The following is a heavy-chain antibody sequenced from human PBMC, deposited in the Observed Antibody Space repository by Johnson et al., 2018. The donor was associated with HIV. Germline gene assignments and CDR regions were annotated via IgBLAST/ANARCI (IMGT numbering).Heavy chain of an antibody. CDR1: GFTFSSYA. D-gene: IGHD3-10*01. CDR2: ISYDGSNK. J-gene: IGHJ3*02. CDR3: ARALTMVRGVISDALDI. Sequence: QVQLVESGGGVVQPGRSLRLSCAASGFTFSSYAMHWVRQAPGKGLEWVAVISYDGSNKYYADSVKGRFTISRDNSKNTLYLQMNSLRAEDTALDYCARALTMVRGVISDALDIGVQETMVTVSS. V-gene: IGHV3-30-3*01.